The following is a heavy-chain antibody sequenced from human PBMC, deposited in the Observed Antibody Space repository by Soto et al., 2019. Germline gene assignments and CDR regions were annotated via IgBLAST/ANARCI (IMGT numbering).Heavy chain of an antibody. CDR2: IIPILGIA. Sequence: QVQLVQSGAEVKKPGSSVKVSCKASGGTFSSYTISWVRQAPGQGLEWMGRIIPILGIANYAQKFQGRVTITADKSTSTAYMELSSLRSEDTAVYYCARAVNGPYYYYGMAVWGQGTTVTVSS. CDR3: ARAVNGPYYYYGMAV. D-gene: IGHD2-8*01. J-gene: IGHJ6*02. CDR1: GGTFSSYT. V-gene: IGHV1-69*02.